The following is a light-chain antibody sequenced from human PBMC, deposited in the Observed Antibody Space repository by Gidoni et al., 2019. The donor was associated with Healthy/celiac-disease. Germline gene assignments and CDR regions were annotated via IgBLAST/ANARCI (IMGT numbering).Light chain of an antibody. Sequence: DIVMTQSPDPLAVSLGERATIICKSSQSFLYSSNNKNYLAWYQQKPGQPPKLLIYWASTRESGVPDRFSGSGSGTDFTLTISSLQAEDVAVYYCQQYYSTLFTFGQGTKVEIK. CDR2: WAS. V-gene: IGKV4-1*01. CDR3: QQYYSTLFT. J-gene: IGKJ1*01. CDR1: QSFLYSSNNKNY.